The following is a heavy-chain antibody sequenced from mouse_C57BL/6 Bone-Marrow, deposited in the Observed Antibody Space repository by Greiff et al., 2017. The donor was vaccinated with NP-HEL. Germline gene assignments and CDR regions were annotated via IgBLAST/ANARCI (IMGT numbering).Heavy chain of an antibody. CDR2: IDPSYSYT. V-gene: IGHV1-59*01. Sequence: QVQLQQPGAELVRPGTSVKLSCKASGYTFTSYWMHWVKQRPGQGLEWIGVIDPSYSYTNYNQKFKGKATLTVDTSSSTAYMQLSSLTSEDSAVYYCARAGSLAYWGQGTLVTVSA. D-gene: IGHD3-1*01. J-gene: IGHJ3*01. CDR1: GYTFTSYW. CDR3: ARAGSLAY.